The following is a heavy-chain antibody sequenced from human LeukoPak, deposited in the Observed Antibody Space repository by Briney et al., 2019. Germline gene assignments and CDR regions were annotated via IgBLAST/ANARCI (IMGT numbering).Heavy chain of an antibody. Sequence: GGSLRLSCAASGFTFSTYVMHWVRQAPGKGLEWVALIWYDGSNKYYADSVKGRFTISRDNSKNTLYLQMNSLRAEDTAVYYCAKGGARLDYWGQGTLVTVSS. CDR1: GFTFSTYV. CDR2: IWYDGSNK. V-gene: IGHV3-33*06. J-gene: IGHJ4*02. D-gene: IGHD2-15*01. CDR3: AKGGARLDY.